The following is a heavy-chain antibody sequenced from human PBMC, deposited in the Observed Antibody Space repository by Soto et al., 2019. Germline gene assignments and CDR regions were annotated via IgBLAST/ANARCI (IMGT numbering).Heavy chain of an antibody. D-gene: IGHD3-3*01. J-gene: IGHJ4*02. V-gene: IGHV3-7*03. CDR2: IKEDGSER. Sequence: LRLSCAVSGFSFGNYWMSWVRQAPGKGLEWLASIKEDGSERYYLDSVKGRFTISRDNAKDSLSLQMNSLRGEDTAFYYCARDVGPVTIFGEALSGYFDFWGQGTLVTVSS. CDR1: GFSFGNYW. CDR3: ARDVGPVTIFGEALSGYFDF.